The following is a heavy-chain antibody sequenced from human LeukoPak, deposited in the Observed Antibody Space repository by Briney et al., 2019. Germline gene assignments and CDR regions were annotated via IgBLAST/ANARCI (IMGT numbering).Heavy chain of an antibody. CDR2: ISAYNGNT. Sequence: ASVKVSCKASGYTFTSYGISWVRQAPGQGLEWMGWISAYNGNTNYAQKLQGRVTMTTDTSTSTAYMELRSLRSDGTAVYYCARANSYGSYDAFDIWGQGTMVTVSS. D-gene: IGHD5-18*01. V-gene: IGHV1-18*01. CDR3: ARANSYGSYDAFDI. CDR1: GYTFTSYG. J-gene: IGHJ3*02.